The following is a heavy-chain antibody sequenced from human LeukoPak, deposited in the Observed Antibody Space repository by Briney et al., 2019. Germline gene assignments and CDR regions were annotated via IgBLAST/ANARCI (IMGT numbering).Heavy chain of an antibody. D-gene: IGHD1-26*01. Sequence: PSDTLSLTCAVWGRSITSDYWRWLRHPPGKRLEWLGFISHSGSSNYNPSLKSRVTMSVDTSETQFSLRLSSVTAADTAIYYCARVRGAVDALGWFDPWGQGTLVTVSS. CDR2: ISHSGSS. CDR1: GRSITSDY. V-gene: IGHV4-59*07. CDR3: ARVRGAVDALGWFDP. J-gene: IGHJ5*02.